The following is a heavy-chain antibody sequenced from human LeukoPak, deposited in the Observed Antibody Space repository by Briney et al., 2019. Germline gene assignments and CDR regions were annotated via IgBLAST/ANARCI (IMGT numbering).Heavy chain of an antibody. J-gene: IGHJ5*02. CDR1: GGSISSSSYY. D-gene: IGHD6-13*01. CDR2: IYYSGST. Sequence: SETLSLTCTVSGGSISSSSYYWGWIRQPPGKGLEWTGSIYYSGSTYYNPSLKSRVTISVDTSKNQFSLKLSSVTAADTAVYYCARLEGSYIAAYWFDPWGQGTLVTVSS. V-gene: IGHV4-39*01. CDR3: ARLEGSYIAAYWFDP.